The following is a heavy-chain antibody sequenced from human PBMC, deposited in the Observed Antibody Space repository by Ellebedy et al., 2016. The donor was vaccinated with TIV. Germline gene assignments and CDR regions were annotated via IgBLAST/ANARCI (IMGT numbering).Heavy chain of an antibody. Sequence: PGGSLRLSCAASGFTFSSYTMNWVRQAPGKGLEWVSSISSSSSYIYYADSVKGRFTISRDNAKNSVYLQMNSLRAEDTAVYYCARGDCSSTSCYAFDYWGQGTLVTVSS. D-gene: IGHD2-2*01. CDR3: ARGDCSSTSCYAFDY. V-gene: IGHV3-21*01. J-gene: IGHJ4*02. CDR1: GFTFSSYT. CDR2: ISSSSSYI.